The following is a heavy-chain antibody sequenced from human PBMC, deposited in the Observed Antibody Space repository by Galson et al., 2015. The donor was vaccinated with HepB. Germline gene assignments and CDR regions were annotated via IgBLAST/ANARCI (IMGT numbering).Heavy chain of an antibody. CDR3: AREDTWNHKSFDS. Sequence: SVKVSCKASGGTFSNYAINWVRQAPGQGVEWMGGIIPVFGSATYAQRFKGRVTITADESTSTSYMELSSLGSEDTAVYYCAREDTWNHKSFDSWGQGTLVTVSS. CDR1: GGTFSNYA. J-gene: IGHJ4*02. V-gene: IGHV1-69*13. D-gene: IGHD1-1*01. CDR2: IIPVFGSA.